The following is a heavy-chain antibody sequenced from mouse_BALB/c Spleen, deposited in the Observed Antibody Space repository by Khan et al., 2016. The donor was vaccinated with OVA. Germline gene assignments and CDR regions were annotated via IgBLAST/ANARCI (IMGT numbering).Heavy chain of an antibody. CDR2: ISYSGNT. D-gene: IGHD1-1*02. CDR3: ARSYGGAFDY. J-gene: IGHJ2*01. CDR1: GYSITSDYA. Sequence: VQLKQSGPGLLKPSQSLSLTCTVTGYSITSDYAWNWIRQFPGNKLEWMGYISYSGNTKYNPSLKSRISITRDTSKNQFFLQLNSLTIEDTATYYCARSYGGAFDYWGQGTTLTVSS. V-gene: IGHV3-2*02.